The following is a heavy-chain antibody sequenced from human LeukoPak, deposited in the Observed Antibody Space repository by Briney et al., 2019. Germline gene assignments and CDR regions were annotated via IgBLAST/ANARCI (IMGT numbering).Heavy chain of an antibody. CDR2: IKQDGSEK. Sequence: GRSLRLSCAASGFTFSTYWMSWVRQAPGKGLEWVANIKQDGSEKYYVDSVKGRFTISRDNAKSSLYLQMNSLRAEDTAMYYCAKDSAGNDYWGQGTLVTVSS. D-gene: IGHD6-13*01. J-gene: IGHJ4*02. V-gene: IGHV3-7*01. CDR1: GFTFSTYW. CDR3: AKDSAGNDY.